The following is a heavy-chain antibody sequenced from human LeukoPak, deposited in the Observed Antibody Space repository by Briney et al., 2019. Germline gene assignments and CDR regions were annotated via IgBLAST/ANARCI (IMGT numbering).Heavy chain of an antibody. D-gene: IGHD6-13*01. CDR2: IYHSGST. CDR3: ATDGIAAAGTLDYFDY. V-gene: IGHV4-38-2*02. CDR1: GYSISSGYY. J-gene: IGHJ4*02. Sequence: SETLSLTCTVSGYSISSGYYWGWIRQPPGKGLEWIGSIYHSGSTYYNPSLKSRVTISVDTSKNQFSLKLSSVTAADTAVYYCATDGIAAAGTLDYFDYWGQGTLVTVSS.